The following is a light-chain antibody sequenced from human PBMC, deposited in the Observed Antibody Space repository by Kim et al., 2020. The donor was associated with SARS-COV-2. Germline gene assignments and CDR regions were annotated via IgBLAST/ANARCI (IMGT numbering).Light chain of an antibody. CDR2: SNN. V-gene: IGLV1-44*01. J-gene: IGLJ1*01. CDR3: ATWDDSSYV. Sequence: PGQRVTISCSESSSNIGSNSVNWYQQLPGTAPKLLIYSNNQRPSGVPDRFSGSKSGTSASLAISGLQSEDEADYYCATWDDSSYVFGTGTKVTVL. CDR1: SSNIGSNS.